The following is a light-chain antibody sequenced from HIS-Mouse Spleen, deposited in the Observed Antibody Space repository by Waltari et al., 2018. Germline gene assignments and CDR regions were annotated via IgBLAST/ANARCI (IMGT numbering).Light chain of an antibody. Sequence: QSALTQPAPVSGSPGQSITISCTGTSSDVGGYNYVSWYQQHPGNAPKLMIYDVSNRPSGVSNRFSGSKSGNTASLTISGLQAEDEADYYCSSYTSSSTPVFGGGTKLTVL. CDR2: DVS. V-gene: IGLV2-14*03. CDR1: SSDVGGYNY. J-gene: IGLJ2*01. CDR3: SSYTSSSTPV.